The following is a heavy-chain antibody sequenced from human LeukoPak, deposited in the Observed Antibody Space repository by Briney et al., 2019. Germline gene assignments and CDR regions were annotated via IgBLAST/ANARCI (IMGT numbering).Heavy chain of an antibody. CDR3: ARVRGIAMVRGAQKPLFDY. CDR1: GYTFTGYY. Sequence: SVKVSCKASGYTFTGYYMHWVRQAPGQGLEWMGWISPNSGGTNYAQKFQGRVTMTRDTSISTAYMELSRLRSDDTAVYYCARVRGIAMVRGAQKPLFDYWGQGTLVTVSS. V-gene: IGHV1-2*02. J-gene: IGHJ4*02. CDR2: ISPNSGGT. D-gene: IGHD3-10*01.